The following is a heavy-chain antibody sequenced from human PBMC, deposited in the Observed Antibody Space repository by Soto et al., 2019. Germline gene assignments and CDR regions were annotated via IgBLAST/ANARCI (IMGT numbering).Heavy chain of an antibody. CDR1: GLTFSSYG. Sequence: GGSLRLSCAASGLTFSSYGMHWVRQAPGKGLEWVAVIWYDGSNKYYADSVKGRFTISRDNSKNTLYLQMNSLRAEDTAVYYCARDRVEYSSAYVDYWGQGTLVTSPQ. V-gene: IGHV3-33*01. J-gene: IGHJ4*02. CDR2: IWYDGSNK. CDR3: ARDRVEYSSAYVDY. D-gene: IGHD6-6*01.